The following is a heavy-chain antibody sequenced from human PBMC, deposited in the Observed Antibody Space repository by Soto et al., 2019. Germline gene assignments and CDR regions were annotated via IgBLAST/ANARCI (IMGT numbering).Heavy chain of an antibody. J-gene: IGHJ6*03. V-gene: IGHV4-34*01. D-gene: IGHD3-10*01. CDR3: ARESYYGSGSYSGRYYYYMEV. Sequence: PSETLSLTCAVYGASFSGYYCSWIRQPPGKGLEWIGEINHSGSTNYNPSLKSRVTISVDTSKNQFSLKLSSVTAADTAVYYCARESYYGSGSYSGRYYYYMEVWGKGTTVTVPS. CDR2: INHSGST. CDR1: GASFSGYY.